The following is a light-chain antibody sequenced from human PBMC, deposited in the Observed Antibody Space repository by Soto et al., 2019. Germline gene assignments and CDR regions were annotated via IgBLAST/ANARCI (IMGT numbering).Light chain of an antibody. CDR2: GAS. V-gene: IGKV3-20*01. CDR1: QSVNSNY. Sequence: ETVLTQSPGTLSLSPGERATLSCRASQSVNSNYFARYQQQPGQGPRDLIYGASNRATGIADRFSGSGAGTDLGLTISSLAPEEFAVYYCQPHDNSPRTVGQGTKVEIK. J-gene: IGKJ1*01. CDR3: QPHDNSPRT.